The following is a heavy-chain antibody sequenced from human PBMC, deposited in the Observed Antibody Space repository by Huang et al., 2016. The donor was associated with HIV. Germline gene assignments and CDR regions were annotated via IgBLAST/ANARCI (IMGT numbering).Heavy chain of an antibody. D-gene: IGHD5-18*01. CDR2: ISVDTCNR. Sequence: QVQLVQSGAEVKKPGASVKVSCKASGYTFSSFGISWVRQAPGQGLEWGVGISVDTCNRKFAQKVQVRLTMTTDTSTSTAYMELRSLRSDDTAVYYCARGGGIQLWLLGYYYMDVWGNGTTVTVSS. J-gene: IGHJ6*03. V-gene: IGHV1-18*01. CDR1: GYTFSSFG. CDR3: ARGGGIQLWLLGYYYMDV.